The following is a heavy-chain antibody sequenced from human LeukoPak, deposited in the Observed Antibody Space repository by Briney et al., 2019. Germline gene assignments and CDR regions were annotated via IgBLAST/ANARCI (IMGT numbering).Heavy chain of an antibody. CDR1: GGSISSSSNY. J-gene: IGHJ5*02. Sequence: SETLSLTCSVSGGSISSSSNYWGWIRQPPGKGLEWIGNIYNRGSTYYNPSLKSRVTISVDTSKNQFSLKLSSVTAADTAVYYCARDLRSIAAVRFDPWGQGTLVTVSS. CDR3: ARDLRSIAAVRFDP. V-gene: IGHV4-39*07. D-gene: IGHD6-13*01. CDR2: IYNRGST.